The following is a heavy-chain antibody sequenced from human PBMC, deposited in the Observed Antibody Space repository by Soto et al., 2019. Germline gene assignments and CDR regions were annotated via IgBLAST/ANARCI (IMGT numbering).Heavy chain of an antibody. CDR3: ARGSGSLYYFHY. V-gene: IGHV3-53*01. CDR2: IYSGGTT. Sequence: LXLSCAASGFNVSTNYMTWVRQAPGKGLEWVSVIYSGGTTYYADSVKGRFIISRDNFKNTLYLQMNNLRAEDTALYYCARGSGSLYYFHYWGQGTLVTVSS. J-gene: IGHJ4*02. D-gene: IGHD1-26*01. CDR1: GFNVSTNY.